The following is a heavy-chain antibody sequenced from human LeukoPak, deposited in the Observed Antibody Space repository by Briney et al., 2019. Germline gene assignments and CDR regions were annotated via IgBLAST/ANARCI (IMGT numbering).Heavy chain of an antibody. J-gene: IGHJ4*02. CDR3: ARDFYAHYYDSSGDNFDY. D-gene: IGHD3-22*01. CDR2: ITPDGSTI. Sequence: LGGSLRLSCAASGFIFNAYWMHWVRQAPGKGLVWVSRITPDGSTITYADSVKGRFTISKDNAKNTLYLQMNSLRAEDTAVYYCARDFYAHYYDSSGDNFDYWGQGSLVTVSS. CDR1: GFIFNAYW. V-gene: IGHV3-74*03.